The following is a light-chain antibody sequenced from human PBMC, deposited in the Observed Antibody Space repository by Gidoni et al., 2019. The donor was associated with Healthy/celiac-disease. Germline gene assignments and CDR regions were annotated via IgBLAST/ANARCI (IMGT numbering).Light chain of an antibody. J-gene: IGLJ1*01. CDR3: SSYAGSTPYV. Sequence: QSALTQPPSASGSPGQSVTISCTGTSSDFGGYNYVSWYQPHPGKAPKLMIYEVSKRPSGVPDRFSGSKAGNTASLTVSGLQAEDEADYYCSSYAGSTPYVFGTGTKVTVL. V-gene: IGLV2-8*01. CDR1: SSDFGGYNY. CDR2: EVS.